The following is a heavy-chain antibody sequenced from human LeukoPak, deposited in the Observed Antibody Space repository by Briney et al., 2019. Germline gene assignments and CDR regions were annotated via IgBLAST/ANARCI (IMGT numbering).Heavy chain of an antibody. CDR2: INSDGSST. V-gene: IGHV3-74*01. Sequence: QPGGSLRLSCAASGFTFSSYWMHWVRQAPGKGLVWVSRINSDGSSTSYADSVKGRFTISRDNAKNTLYLQMNSLRAEDTAVYYCARASYYYDSSGYYYYYYYMDVWGKGTTVTVSS. J-gene: IGHJ6*03. CDR1: GFTFSSYW. D-gene: IGHD3-22*01. CDR3: ARASYYYDSSGYYYYYYYMDV.